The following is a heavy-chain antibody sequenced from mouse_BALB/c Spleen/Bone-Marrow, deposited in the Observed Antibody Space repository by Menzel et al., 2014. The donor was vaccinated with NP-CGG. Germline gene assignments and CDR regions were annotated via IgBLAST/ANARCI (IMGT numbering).Heavy chain of an antibody. Sequence: VQLQESGAELVKPGASVKLSCKASGYTFTSYWMHWVKQRPGQGLEWIGEINPSNGRADYNEKFRSKATLTVDRSSSTAYKQLSSLTSEDSAVYYCARAGGYDGFAYWGQGTLVTVSA. J-gene: IGHJ3*01. CDR3: ARAGGYDGFAY. V-gene: IGHV1S81*02. CDR1: GYTFTSYW. D-gene: IGHD2-2*01. CDR2: INPSNGRA.